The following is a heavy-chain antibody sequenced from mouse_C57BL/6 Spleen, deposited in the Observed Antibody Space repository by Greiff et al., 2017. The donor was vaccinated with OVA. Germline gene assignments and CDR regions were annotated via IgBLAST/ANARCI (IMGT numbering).Heavy chain of an antibody. CDR3: ARHEDVTTVPIYAMDY. CDR2: FYPGSGSI. CDR1: GYTFTEYT. J-gene: IGHJ4*01. Sequence: VKVVESGAELVKPGASVKLSCKASGYTFTEYTIHWVKQRPGQGLEWIGWFYPGSGSIKYNEKFKDKATLTADKSSSTVYMELSRLTSEDSAVYFCARHEDVTTVPIYAMDYWGQGTSVTVSS. V-gene: IGHV1-62-2*01. D-gene: IGHD1-1*01.